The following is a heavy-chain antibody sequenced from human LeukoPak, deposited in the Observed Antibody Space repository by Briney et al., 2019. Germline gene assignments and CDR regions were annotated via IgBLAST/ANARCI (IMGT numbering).Heavy chain of an antibody. V-gene: IGHV4-59*01. CDR3: AIGPYYARASYYYYGMDV. J-gene: IGHJ6*02. CDR1: GGSISSYY. D-gene: IGHD1-26*01. CDR2: IYYSGST. Sequence: SETLSLTCTVSGGSISSYYWSWIRQPPGKGLEWIGYIYYSGSTNYNPSLKSRVTISVDTSKNQFSLKLSSVTAADTAVYYCAIGPYYARASYYYYGMDVWGQGTTVTVSS.